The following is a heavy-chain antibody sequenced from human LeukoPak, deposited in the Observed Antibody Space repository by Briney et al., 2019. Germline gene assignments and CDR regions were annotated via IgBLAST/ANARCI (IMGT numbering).Heavy chain of an antibody. CDR2: IYTSGST. CDR1: GGSISSGSYY. CDR3: AREEYSYGTYAD. Sequence: SETLSLTCTVSGGSISSGSYYWSWIRQPAGKGLEWIGRIYTSGSTNYNPSLKSRVTISVDTSKNQFSLKLSSVTAADTAVYYCAREEYSYGTYADWGQGTLVTVSS. J-gene: IGHJ4*02. D-gene: IGHD5-18*01. V-gene: IGHV4-61*02.